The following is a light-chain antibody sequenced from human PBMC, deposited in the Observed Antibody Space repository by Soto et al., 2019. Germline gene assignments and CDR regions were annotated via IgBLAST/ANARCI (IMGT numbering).Light chain of an antibody. Sequence: QSVLTQPPSVSGAPGQRVTISCTGSNSNIGAGYDVHWYQHFPGTAPKLLIYGNSDRPSGVPDRFSGSKSGTSASLAITGLQAEDEADYYCQSYDLSLSAYVFGTGTNVTVL. CDR1: NSNIGAGYD. CDR2: GNS. CDR3: QSYDLSLSAYV. J-gene: IGLJ1*01. V-gene: IGLV1-40*01.